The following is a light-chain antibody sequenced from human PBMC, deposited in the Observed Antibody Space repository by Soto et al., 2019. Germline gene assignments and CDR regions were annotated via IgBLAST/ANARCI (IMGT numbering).Light chain of an antibody. CDR3: HQYGNSPQT. CDR1: QSVGNNF. V-gene: IGKV3-20*01. J-gene: IGKJ1*01. Sequence: EIVLTQSPDTLSLSPGERATLSCRASQSVGNNFLAWYQQQPGQAPTLLIYDASSRASGLPDRFSGSGSETDFTLAVSRLELEDFAVYFCHQYGNSPQTVGQGIKVEI. CDR2: DAS.